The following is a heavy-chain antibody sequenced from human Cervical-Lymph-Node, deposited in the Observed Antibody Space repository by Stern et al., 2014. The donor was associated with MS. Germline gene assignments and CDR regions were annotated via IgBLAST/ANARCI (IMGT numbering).Heavy chain of an antibody. Sequence: VQLVESEGGVVQPGRSLRLSCAASGFTFSSYAMHWVRQAPGKGLEWVAVISYDGSNKYYADSVKGRFTISRDNSKNTLYLQMNSLRAEDTAVYYCARGHHPYFIVGNPDYWGQGTLVTVSS. CDR3: ARGHHPYFIVGNPDY. CDR1: GFTFSSYA. J-gene: IGHJ4*02. D-gene: IGHD1-26*01. V-gene: IGHV3-30*01. CDR2: ISYDGSNK.